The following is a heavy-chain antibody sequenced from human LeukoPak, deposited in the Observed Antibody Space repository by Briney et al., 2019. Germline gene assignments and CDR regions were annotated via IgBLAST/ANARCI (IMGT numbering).Heavy chain of an antibody. Sequence: PGGSLRLSCAASGFTFSSYAMSWVRQAPGKGLEWVSAISGSGGSTYYADSVKGRFTISRDNSKNTLYLQMNSLRAEDTAVYYCAKVLEGNLGTWLPMGPQYWGQGTLVTVSS. J-gene: IGHJ4*02. CDR2: ISGSGGST. CDR3: AKVLEGNLGTWLPMGPQY. CDR1: GFTFSSYA. D-gene: IGHD1-1*01. V-gene: IGHV3-23*01.